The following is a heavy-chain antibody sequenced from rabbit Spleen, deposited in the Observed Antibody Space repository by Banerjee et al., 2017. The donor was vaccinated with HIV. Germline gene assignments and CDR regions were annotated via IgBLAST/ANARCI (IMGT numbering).Heavy chain of an antibody. D-gene: IGHD6-1*01. Sequence: QLKETGGGLVQPGGSLTLSCKATGFDFSNYYVSWVRQAPGKGLEWIGIIYTGEGSTHYASWVNGRFTISSDNAQNTVDLQMNSLTAADTATYFCANNYGDVGRAYKLWGQGTLVTVS. V-gene: IGHV1S7*01. J-gene: IGHJ4*01. CDR2: IYTGEGST. CDR1: GFDFSNYY. CDR3: ANNYGDVGRAYKL.